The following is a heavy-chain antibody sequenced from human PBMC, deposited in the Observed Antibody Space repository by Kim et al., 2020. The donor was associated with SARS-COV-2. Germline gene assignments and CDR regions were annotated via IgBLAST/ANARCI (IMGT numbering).Heavy chain of an antibody. CDR2: ISGSGGST. CDR3: AGDPTAGYYILDY. J-gene: IGHJ4*02. V-gene: IGHV3-23*01. Sequence: GGSLRLSCAASGFTFSSYAMSWVRQAPGKGLEWVSAISGSGGSTYYADSVKGRFTISRDNSKNTLYLQMNSLRAEDTAVYYCAGDPTAGYYILDYWGQGALVTVSS. CDR1: GFTFSSYA. D-gene: IGHD3-9*01.